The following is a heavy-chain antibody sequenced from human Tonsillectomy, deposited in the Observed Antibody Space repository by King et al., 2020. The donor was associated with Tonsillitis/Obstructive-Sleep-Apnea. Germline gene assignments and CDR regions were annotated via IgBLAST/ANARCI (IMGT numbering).Heavy chain of an antibody. J-gene: IGHJ6*04. CDR3: ARDRHMDV. V-gene: IGHV3-64*02. CDR2: ISRIVGST. Sequence: QLVESGEGLVQPGGSLRLSCSASGFTFCSYAMHCVRQAPGKGLEYVAAISRIVGSTYYADSVKGRFTISHDNSKNTLYLQMGSLRAEDMAVYYCARDRHMDVWGKGTTVTVSS. CDR1: GFTFCSYA.